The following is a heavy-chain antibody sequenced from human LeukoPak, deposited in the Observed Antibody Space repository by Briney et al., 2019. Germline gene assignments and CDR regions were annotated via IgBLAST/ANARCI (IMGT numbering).Heavy chain of an antibody. CDR2: IKSKTDGGTT. Sequence: GGSLRLSCAASGFTFSNAWMSWVRQAPGKGLEWVGRIKSKTDGGTTDYAAPVKGRFTISRDDSKNTLYLQMNSLRAEDTAVYYCAKGSIFGVVIYFYFDYWGQGTLVTVSS. CDR3: AKGSIFGVVIYFYFDY. CDR1: GFTFSNAW. V-gene: IGHV3-15*01. D-gene: IGHD3-3*02. J-gene: IGHJ4*02.